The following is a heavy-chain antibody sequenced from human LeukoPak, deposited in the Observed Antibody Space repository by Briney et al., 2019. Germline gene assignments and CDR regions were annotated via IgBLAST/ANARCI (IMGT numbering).Heavy chain of an antibody. V-gene: IGHV3-53*01. CDR3: ARASFGAYYYGMDV. D-gene: IGHD3-3*01. Sequence: GGSLRLSCAASGFTVSSNYMSWVRQAPGKGLEWVSVIYSGGSTYYADSVKGRFTISRDYSKNTLYLQMNSLRAEDTAVYYCARASFGAYYYGMDVWGQGTTVTVSS. CDR2: IYSGGST. CDR1: GFTVSSNY. J-gene: IGHJ6*02.